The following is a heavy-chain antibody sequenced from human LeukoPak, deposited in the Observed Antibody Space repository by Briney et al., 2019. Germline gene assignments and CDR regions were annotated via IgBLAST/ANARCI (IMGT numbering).Heavy chain of an antibody. V-gene: IGHV3-23*01. D-gene: IGHD3-16*01. Sequence: QTGGSLRLSCALSGLTLTTSAMSWVRQAPGKGLEWVSALSSGGTKCYAAPGKGRFTISRDNSKNKLVLQMKSLRAEDKALSSCAKREGYDYVPDFDYWGQGTLVIVSS. CDR1: GLTLTTSA. CDR3: AKREGYDYVPDFDY. CDR2: LSSGGTK. J-gene: IGHJ4*02.